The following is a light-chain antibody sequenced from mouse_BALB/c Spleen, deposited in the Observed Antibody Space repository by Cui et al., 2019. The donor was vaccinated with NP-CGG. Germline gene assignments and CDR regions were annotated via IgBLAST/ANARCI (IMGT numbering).Light chain of an antibody. CDR1: TGAVTTNNY. J-gene: IGLJ1*01. V-gene: IGLV1*01. Sequence: QTLVTQESAPSTSPGEIFTLTCRSSTGAVTTNNYANWVQEKPDHVFTGLIGGTNNRAPGVPARFSGSLIGDKAALTITGAQTEDEAIYFCALWYSNHWVFGGGTKLTVL. CDR2: GTN. CDR3: ALWYSNHWV.